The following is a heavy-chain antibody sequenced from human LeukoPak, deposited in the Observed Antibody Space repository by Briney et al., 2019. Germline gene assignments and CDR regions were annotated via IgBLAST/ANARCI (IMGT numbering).Heavy chain of an antibody. V-gene: IGHV3-23*01. CDR2: ISGSGGST. D-gene: IGHD3-22*01. J-gene: IGHJ3*02. CDR1: GFSFSSYD. CDR3: AKEGADDSSGYYPFDI. Sequence: PGGSLRLSCAASGFSFSSYDMSWVRQAPGKGLEWVSAISGSGGSTYYADSVKGRFTISRDKSKNTLYLQMNSLRAEDTAVYYCAKEGADDSSGYYPFDIWGQGTMVTVSS.